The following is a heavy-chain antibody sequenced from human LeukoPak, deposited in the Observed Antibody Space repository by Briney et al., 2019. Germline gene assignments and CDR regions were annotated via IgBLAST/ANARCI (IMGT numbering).Heavy chain of an antibody. CDR1: GYTLTELS. D-gene: IGHD5-18*01. Sequence: GASVKVSCKVSGYTLTELSMHWVRQAPGKGLEWMGGFDPEDGETIYAQKFQGRVTMTEDTSTDTAYMELSSLRSEDTAVYYCETGWVTWIQLWLRFDYWGQGTLVTVSS. CDR2: FDPEDGET. J-gene: IGHJ4*02. CDR3: ETGWVTWIQLWLRFDY. V-gene: IGHV1-24*01.